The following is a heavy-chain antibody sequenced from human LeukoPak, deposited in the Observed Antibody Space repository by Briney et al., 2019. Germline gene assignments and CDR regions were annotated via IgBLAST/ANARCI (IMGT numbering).Heavy chain of an antibody. V-gene: IGHV4-34*01. J-gene: IGHJ5*02. Sequence: SETLSPTCAVYGGSFSGYYWSWIRQPPGKGLEWVGEINHSGSTNYNPSLKSRVTISVDTSKNQFSLKLSSVTAADTAVYYCARGATYIPLNSFDPWGQGTLVTVSS. CDR1: GGSFSGYY. CDR2: INHSGST. D-gene: IGHD2-2*02. CDR3: ARGATYIPLNSFDP.